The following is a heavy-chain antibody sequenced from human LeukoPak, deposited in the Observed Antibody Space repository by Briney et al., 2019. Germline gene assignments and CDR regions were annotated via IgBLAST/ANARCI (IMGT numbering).Heavy chain of an antibody. D-gene: IGHD3-16*01. V-gene: IGHV4-38-2*02. Sequence: PSETLSLTCTVSGYSISNGYYWGWIRQPPGKGLEWVGSIYHSGTTYKQPSLKSRVTISVDTSKNQFSLKLSSVTAADTAVYYCARDRGTFDPWGQGTLVTVSS. CDR1: GYSISNGYY. J-gene: IGHJ5*02. CDR2: IYHSGTT. CDR3: ARDRGTFDP.